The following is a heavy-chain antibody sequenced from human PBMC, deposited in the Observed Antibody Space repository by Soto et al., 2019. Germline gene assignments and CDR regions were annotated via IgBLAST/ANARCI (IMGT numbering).Heavy chain of an antibody. CDR2: ISGSGGST. CDR1: GFTFSSYA. CDR3: AKLAVEYNWNYTDY. D-gene: IGHD1-7*01. V-gene: IGHV3-23*01. J-gene: IGHJ4*02. Sequence: PGGSLRLSCAASGFTFSSYAMSWVRQAPGKGLEWVSAISGSGGSTYYADSVKGRFTISRDNSKNALYLQMNSLRAEDTAVYYCAKLAVEYNWNYTDYWGQGTLVTVSS.